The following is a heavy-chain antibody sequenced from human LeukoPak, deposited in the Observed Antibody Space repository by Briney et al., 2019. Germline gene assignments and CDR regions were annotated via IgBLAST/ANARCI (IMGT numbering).Heavy chain of an antibody. CDR1: GYSISSGYY. J-gene: IGHJ4*02. CDR3: ANGGYIVGAYFDY. Sequence: SETLSLTCAVSGYSISSGYYWGWIRQPPGKGLEWIGSIYHSGSTYYNPSLKSRVTISVDTSKNQFSLKLSSVTAADTAVYYCANGGYIVGAYFDYWGQGTLVTVSS. V-gene: IGHV4-38-2*01. D-gene: IGHD1-26*01. CDR2: IYHSGST.